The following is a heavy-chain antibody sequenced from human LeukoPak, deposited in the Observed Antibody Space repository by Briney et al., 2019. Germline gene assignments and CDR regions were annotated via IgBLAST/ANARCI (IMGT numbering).Heavy chain of an antibody. V-gene: IGHV4-59*11. Sequence: SETLSLTCTVSGGSISSHYWSWIRQPPGKGLEWIGYIYYSGSTNYNPSLKSRVTISVDTSKNQFSLKLSSVTAADTAVYYCARAGVVVPAATSYYYYYMDVWGKGTTVTVSS. D-gene: IGHD2-2*01. CDR2: IYYSGST. CDR3: ARAGVVVPAATSYYYYYMDV. CDR1: GGSISSHY. J-gene: IGHJ6*03.